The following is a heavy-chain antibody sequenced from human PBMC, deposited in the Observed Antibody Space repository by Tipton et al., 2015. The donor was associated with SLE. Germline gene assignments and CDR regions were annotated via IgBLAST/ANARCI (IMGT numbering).Heavy chain of an antibody. J-gene: IGHJ3*02. CDR3: ARFLDTFDI. CDR2: IGYTGST. V-gene: IGHV4-61*05. CDR1: GGSISTSSHY. Sequence: TLSLTCSVSGGSISTSSHYWGWIRQPPGKGLEWIGLIGYTGSTNYNPSLKSRVTMSVDTSKNQFSLKLSSVTAADTAVYYCARFLDTFDIWGQGTMVTVSS. D-gene: IGHD3-3*01.